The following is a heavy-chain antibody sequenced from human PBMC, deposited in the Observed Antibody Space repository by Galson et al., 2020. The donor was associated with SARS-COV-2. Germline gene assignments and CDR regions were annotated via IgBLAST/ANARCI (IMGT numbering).Heavy chain of an antibody. Sequence: SETLSLTCAVSGASIGSGGYSWNWIRQPPGKGLEWIGYISLSGTYYNPSLKSRVTISVDRSKNQFSLKLTSVNGADTAVYYCARFHYGEYAPEAFDIWGQGTMVTVSS. CDR1: GASIGSGGYS. J-gene: IGHJ3*02. D-gene: IGHD4-17*01. CDR2: ISLSGT. V-gene: IGHV4-30-2*01. CDR3: ARFHYGEYAPEAFDI.